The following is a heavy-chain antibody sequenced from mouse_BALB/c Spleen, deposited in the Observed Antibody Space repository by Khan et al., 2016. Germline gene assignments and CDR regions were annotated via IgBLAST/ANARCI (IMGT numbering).Heavy chain of an antibody. V-gene: IGHV9-3*02. Sequence: QIQLVQSGPELKKPGETVKISCKASGYTFTNYGMNWVKQAPGKGLKWMGWINTNTGEPTYAEEFKGRFAFSLETSARTAYLQINNLKNEDTATNFCAEDYYGMNWLAYWGQGTLVTVSA. CDR1: GYTFTNYG. D-gene: IGHD1-1*01. CDR3: AEDYYGMNWLAY. CDR2: INTNTGEP. J-gene: IGHJ3*01.